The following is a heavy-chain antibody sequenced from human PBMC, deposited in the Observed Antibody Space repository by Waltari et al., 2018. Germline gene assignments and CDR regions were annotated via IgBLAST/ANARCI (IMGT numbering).Heavy chain of an antibody. CDR2: IYSGGST. D-gene: IGHD3-22*01. V-gene: IGHV3-66*02. Sequence: EVQLVESGGGLVQPGGSLRLSCAASGFTVSSNYMSWVRQAPGKGLEWVSVIYSGGSTYYADSVKGRFTITRDNSKNTLYLQMNSLRAEDTAVYYCARALYYYDSSGYYYFDDWGQGTLVTVSS. J-gene: IGHJ4*02. CDR1: GFTVSSNY. CDR3: ARALYYYDSSGYYYFDD.